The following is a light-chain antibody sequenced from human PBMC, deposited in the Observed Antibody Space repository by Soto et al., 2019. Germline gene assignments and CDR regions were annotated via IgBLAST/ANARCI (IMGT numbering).Light chain of an antibody. CDR1: TGAVTSNHN. V-gene: IGLV7-46*01. J-gene: IGLJ2*01. CDR3: LLYYNAARV. Sequence: QAVVTQEPSLTVSPGGTVTLTCGSSTGAVTSNHNPYWFQQKAGQAPRTLIYDTSNKHSWTPARFSGSLLGDKAALTLSGAQPEDEAQYYCLLYYNAARVFGGGTKLTVL. CDR2: DTS.